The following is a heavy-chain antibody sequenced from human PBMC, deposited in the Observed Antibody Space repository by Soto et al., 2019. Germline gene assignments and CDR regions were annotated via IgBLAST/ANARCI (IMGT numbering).Heavy chain of an antibody. CDR3: ARGSSNWAYYFDF. Sequence: EVHLVESGGGLVQPGGSLRLSCAASGLTFSSYSLNWVLQAPGKGLEWVSYITSSGTTVYYADSVRGRFTISRDNAKNSLYLQMNSLRDDDTAVYYCARGSSNWAYYFDFWGQGTLVTVSS. V-gene: IGHV3-48*02. CDR1: GLTFSSYS. J-gene: IGHJ4*02. D-gene: IGHD6-13*01. CDR2: ITSSGTTV.